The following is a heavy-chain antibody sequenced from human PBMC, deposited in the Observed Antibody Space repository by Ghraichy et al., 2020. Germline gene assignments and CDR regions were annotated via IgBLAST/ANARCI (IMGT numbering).Heavy chain of an antibody. CDR2: ISYDGITE. D-gene: IGHD3-9*01. J-gene: IGHJ6*02. V-gene: IGHV3-30*04. CDR3: ARDFYDILSPYYYAMDV. CDR1: GFTFDTYA. Sequence: GESLNISCAASGFTFDTYAMHWVRQSPDKGLEWVAAISYDGITEYYTDAVKGRFTISRDNAKSTSYLHMGGLRLEDTAVYYCARDFYDILSPYYYAMDVWGQGTTVTVSS.